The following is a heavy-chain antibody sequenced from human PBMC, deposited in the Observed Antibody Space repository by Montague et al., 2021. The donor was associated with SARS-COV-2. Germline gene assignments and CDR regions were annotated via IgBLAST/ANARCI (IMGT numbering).Heavy chain of an antibody. CDR3: ARGLPYQMVAVAIPNYSMDV. Sequence: TLSLTCTVSGASISSGGFDWSWHRQHPRKGLEWIGFIYYSGTTYHNPSLKSRLTISIDTSKNQFSLKLSSVTAADTAVYYCARGLPYQMVAVAIPNYSMDVWGQGTTVTVSS. CDR1: GASISSGGFD. V-gene: IGHV4-31*03. J-gene: IGHJ6*02. CDR2: IYYSGTT. D-gene: IGHD2-15*01.